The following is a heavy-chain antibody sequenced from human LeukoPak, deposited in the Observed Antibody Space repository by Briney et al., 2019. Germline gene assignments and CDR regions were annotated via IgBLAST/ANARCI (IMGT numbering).Heavy chain of an antibody. V-gene: IGHV4-59*01. D-gene: IGHD6-19*01. Sequence: PSETLSLTCTVSGGSISNYYWSWIRQPPGKGLEWIGYIYYSGSTNYNPSLKSRVTISVDTSKNQFSLRLSSVTAADTAVYYCARTYSSPEYYYYYYMDVWGKGTTVTVSS. CDR3: ARTYSSPEYYYYYYMDV. CDR1: GGSISNYY. J-gene: IGHJ6*03. CDR2: IYYSGST.